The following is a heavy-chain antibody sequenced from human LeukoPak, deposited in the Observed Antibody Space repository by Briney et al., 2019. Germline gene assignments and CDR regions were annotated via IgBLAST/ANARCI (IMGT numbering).Heavy chain of an antibody. J-gene: IGHJ4*02. Sequence: GGSLRLSCAASGFIFSSCWMGWVRQAPGKGLEWVANIKQDGSEIYYVDSVKGRFTISRDNAQNSLYLQMNSLRAEDTAVYYCARDEDWREISWGQGTLVTVSS. CDR1: GFIFSSCW. CDR2: IKQDGSEI. D-gene: IGHD3/OR15-3a*01. CDR3: ARDEDWREIS. V-gene: IGHV3-7*01.